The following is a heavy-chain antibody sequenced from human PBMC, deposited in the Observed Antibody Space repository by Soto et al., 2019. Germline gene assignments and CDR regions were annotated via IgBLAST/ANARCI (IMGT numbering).Heavy chain of an antibody. D-gene: IGHD2-2*01. J-gene: IGHJ4*02. CDR2: ISWNSGSI. V-gene: IGHV3-9*01. CDR3: PKDSSTSWQPTFDS. CDR1: VVTFDDYA. Sequence: GGSMKISSAASVVTFDDYAMHWVRKNPGKGLEWVSGISWNSGSIGYADSVKGRFTISRDNAKNSLYLQMNSLRAEDTALYYCPKDSSTSWQPTFDSWGQGTLVTVS.